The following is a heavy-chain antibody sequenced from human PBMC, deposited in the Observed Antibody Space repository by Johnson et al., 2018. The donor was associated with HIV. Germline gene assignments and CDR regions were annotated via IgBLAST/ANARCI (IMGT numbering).Heavy chain of an antibody. D-gene: IGHD3-10*01. V-gene: IGHV3-13*01. CDR1: GFTFSNYD. J-gene: IGHJ3*02. CDR3: AKDRDYYGSGLI. Sequence: VQLVESGGGLVQPGGSLRLSCAASGFTFSNYDMHWVRQATGKGLEWVSGIGTAGDTYYPGSVKGRFTISRENAKNSLYLQMNSLRAEDTAVYYCAKDRDYYGSGLIWGQGTMVTVSS. CDR2: IGTAGDT.